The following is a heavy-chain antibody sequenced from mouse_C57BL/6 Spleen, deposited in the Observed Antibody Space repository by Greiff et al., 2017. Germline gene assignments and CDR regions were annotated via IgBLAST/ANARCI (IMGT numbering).Heavy chain of an antibody. CDR3: ARWGLRRDAMDY. J-gene: IGHJ4*01. Sequence: QVQLQQSGAELVRPGASVKLSCKASGYTFTDYYINWVKQRPGQGLEWIARIYPGSGNTYYNEKFKGKATLTAEKSSSTAYMQLSSLTSEDSAVYFCARWGLRRDAMDYWGQGTSVTVSS. CDR1: GYTFTDYY. D-gene: IGHD2-4*01. V-gene: IGHV1-76*01. CDR2: IYPGSGNT.